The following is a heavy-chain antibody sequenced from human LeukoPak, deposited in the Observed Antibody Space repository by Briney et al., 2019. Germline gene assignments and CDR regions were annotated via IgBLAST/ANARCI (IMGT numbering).Heavy chain of an antibody. CDR3: AGGVRLYDFWSGYFHPTELYFDY. CDR1: GYTFTGYY. V-gene: IGHV1-2*02. D-gene: IGHD3-3*01. Sequence: ASVKVSCKASGYTFTGYYMHWVRQAPGQGLEWMGWINPNSGGTNYAQKFQGRVTMTRDTSISTAYMELSRLRSDDTAVYYCAGGVRLYDFWSGYFHPTELYFDYWGQGTLVTVSS. J-gene: IGHJ4*02. CDR2: INPNSGGT.